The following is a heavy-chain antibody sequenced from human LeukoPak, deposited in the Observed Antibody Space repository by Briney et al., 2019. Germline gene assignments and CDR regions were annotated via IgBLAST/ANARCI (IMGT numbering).Heavy chain of an antibody. CDR1: GFTFSSYG. CDR3: AKDGTRGIRFGKIPHYFDY. Sequence: TGGSLRLSCAASGFTFSSYGMHWVRQAPGKGLEWVAFIRYDGSNKYFADSVKGRFTISRDSSKNTLYLQMNSLRVDDTAVYYCAKDGTRGIRFGKIPHYFDYWGQGTLVTVSS. V-gene: IGHV3-30*02. D-gene: IGHD3-10*01. CDR2: IRYDGSNK. J-gene: IGHJ4*02.